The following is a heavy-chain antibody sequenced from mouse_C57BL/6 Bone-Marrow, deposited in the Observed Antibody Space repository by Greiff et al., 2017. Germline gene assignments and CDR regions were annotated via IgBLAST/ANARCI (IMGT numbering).Heavy chain of an antibody. CDR3: SLDAY. CDR1: GFTFSNYW. V-gene: IGHV6-3*01. CDR2: IRLKSDNYAT. Sequence: EVQVVESGGGLVQPGGSMKLSCVASGFTFSNYWMNWVRQSPEKGLEWVAQIRLKSDNYATHYAESVKGRFTISRDDSKSSVYLQMNNLRAEDTGIYYCSLDAYWGQGTLVTVSA. J-gene: IGHJ3*01.